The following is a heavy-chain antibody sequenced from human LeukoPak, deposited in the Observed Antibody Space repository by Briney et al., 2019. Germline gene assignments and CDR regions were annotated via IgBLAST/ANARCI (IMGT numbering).Heavy chain of an antibody. V-gene: IGHV3-30*18. CDR1: GFTFSSYG. D-gene: IGHD1-1*01. CDR3: AKVARATGGNYYHYGMDV. Sequence: GGSLRLSCAASGFTFSSYGMPWVRQAPGKGLEWVAVISFDGGKKYYGDSVKGRFTISRDNSKKTLYLQMNSLRAEDTAVFYCAKVARATGGNYYHYGMDVWGQGTMVTVSS. CDR2: ISFDGGKK. J-gene: IGHJ6*02.